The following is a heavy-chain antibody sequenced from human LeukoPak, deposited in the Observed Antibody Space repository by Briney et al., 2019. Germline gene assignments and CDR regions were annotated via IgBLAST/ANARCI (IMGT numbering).Heavy chain of an antibody. Sequence: SETLSLTCSVSDDSITMYYWTWIRQPPGKGLEWIGYVDHTGSTNFNASLNGRVSISRDTTKNLFSLRLRSVTAADTAVYFCARGRVSSSTWYSTYYYYFYMDVWGKGTTVTVSS. D-gene: IGHD1-1*01. V-gene: IGHV4-59*01. CDR3: ARGRVSSSTWYSTYYYYFYMDV. J-gene: IGHJ6*03. CDR2: VDHTGST. CDR1: DDSITMYY.